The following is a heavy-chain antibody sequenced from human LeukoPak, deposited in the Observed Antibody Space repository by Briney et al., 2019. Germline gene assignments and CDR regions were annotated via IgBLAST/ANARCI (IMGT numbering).Heavy chain of an antibody. D-gene: IGHD1-26*01. CDR1: GYTFTSYG. CDR2: ISAYNGNT. CDR3: ARDRDWELPSLDAFDI. V-gene: IGHV1-18*01. Sequence: ASVKVSCKASGYTFTSYGISWVRQAPGRGLEWMGWISAYNGNTNYAQKLQGRVTMTTDTSTSTAYMELRSLRSDDTAVYYCARDRDWELPSLDAFDIWGQGTMVTVSS. J-gene: IGHJ3*02.